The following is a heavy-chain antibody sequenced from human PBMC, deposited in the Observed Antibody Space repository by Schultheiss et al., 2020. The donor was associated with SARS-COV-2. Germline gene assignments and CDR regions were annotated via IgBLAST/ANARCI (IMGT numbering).Heavy chain of an antibody. J-gene: IGHJ6*02. Sequence: SETLSLTCTVSGGSISSYYWSWIRQPPGKGLEWIGYIYYSGSTNYNPSLKSRVTISVDTSKNQFSLQLNSVTPEDTAVYYCARVGGDVVVPAASYSYYYYGMDVWGQGTTVTVSS. V-gene: IGHV4-59*12. D-gene: IGHD2-2*01. CDR2: IYYSGST. CDR3: ARVGGDVVVPAASYSYYYYGMDV. CDR1: GGSISSYY.